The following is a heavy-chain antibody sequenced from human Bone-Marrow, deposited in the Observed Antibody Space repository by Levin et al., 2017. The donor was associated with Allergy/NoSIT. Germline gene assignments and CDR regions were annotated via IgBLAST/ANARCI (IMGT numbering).Heavy chain of an antibody. Sequence: GGSLRLSCKASGSTFTSYYMHWVRQAPGQGLEWMGIINPSGGSTSYAQKFQGRVTMTRDTSTSTVYMELSSLRSEDTAVYYCASPYCGGDCYGDEAYYFDYWGQGTLVTVSS. CDR3: ASPYCGGDCYGDEAYYFDY. CDR2: INPSGGST. V-gene: IGHV1-46*03. CDR1: GSTFTSYY. D-gene: IGHD2-21*02. J-gene: IGHJ4*02.